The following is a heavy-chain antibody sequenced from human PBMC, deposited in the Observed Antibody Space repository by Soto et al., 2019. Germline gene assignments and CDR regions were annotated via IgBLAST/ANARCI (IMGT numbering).Heavy chain of an antibody. D-gene: IGHD3-3*01. CDR1: GGSISSSSYY. CDR3: ARHVYDFWSDPPYFDY. J-gene: IGHJ4*02. CDR2: IYYSGST. V-gene: IGHV4-39*01. Sequence: PSETLSLTCTVSGGSISSSSYYWGWIRQPPGKGLEWIGSIYYSGSTYYNPSLKSRVTISVDTSKNQFSLKLSSVTAADTAVYYCARHVYDFWSDPPYFDYWGQGTLVTVSS.